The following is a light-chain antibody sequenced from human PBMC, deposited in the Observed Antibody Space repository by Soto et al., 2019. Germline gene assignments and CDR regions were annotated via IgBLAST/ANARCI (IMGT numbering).Light chain of an antibody. CDR1: SSDVGSYNR. CDR3: SSYTSSSTYV. Sequence: QSVLTQPPSVSGSPGQSVTISCTGTSSDVGSYNRVSWYQQPPGTAPKLMIYEVSNRPSGVPDRFSGSKSGNTASLTISVLQAEDEVNYYCSSYTSSSTYVFGSGTKLTVL. J-gene: IGLJ1*01. V-gene: IGLV2-18*02. CDR2: EVS.